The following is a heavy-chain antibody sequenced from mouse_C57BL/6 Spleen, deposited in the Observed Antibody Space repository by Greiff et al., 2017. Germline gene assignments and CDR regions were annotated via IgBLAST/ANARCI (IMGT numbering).Heavy chain of an antibody. CDR2: IHPNSGST. D-gene: IGHD2-4*01. V-gene: IGHV1-64*01. Sequence: QVQLQQPGAELVKPGASVKLSCKASGYTFTSYWMHWVKQRPGQGLEWIGMIHPNSGSTNYNEKFKSKATLTVDKSSSTAYMQLSSLTSEDSAVYYCAREDDYDDCDYWGQGTTLTVSS. J-gene: IGHJ2*01. CDR1: GYTFTSYW. CDR3: AREDDYDDCDY.